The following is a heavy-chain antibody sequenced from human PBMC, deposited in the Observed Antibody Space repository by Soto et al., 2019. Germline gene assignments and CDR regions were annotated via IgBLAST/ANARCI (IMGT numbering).Heavy chain of an antibody. Sequence: GESLKISCKGSGYSFTSYWIGWVRQMPGKGLEWMGIIYPGDSDTRYSPSFQGQVTISADKSISTAYLQWSSLKASDTAMYYCARSISDFWSGYNWFDPWGQGTLVTVSS. CDR1: GYSFTSYW. J-gene: IGHJ5*02. CDR3: ARSISDFWSGYNWFDP. D-gene: IGHD3-3*01. V-gene: IGHV5-51*01. CDR2: IYPGDSDT.